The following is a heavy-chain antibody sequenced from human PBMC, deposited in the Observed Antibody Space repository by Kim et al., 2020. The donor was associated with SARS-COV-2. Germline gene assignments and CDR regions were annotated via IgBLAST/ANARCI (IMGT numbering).Heavy chain of an antibody. CDR2: SYVGSNK. Sequence: SYVGSNKYYADSVKGRFTISRDNSKNTLYLQMNSLRAEDTAVYYCARAEAWGQGTLVTVSS. J-gene: IGHJ5*02. V-gene: IGHV3-33*05. CDR3: ARAEA.